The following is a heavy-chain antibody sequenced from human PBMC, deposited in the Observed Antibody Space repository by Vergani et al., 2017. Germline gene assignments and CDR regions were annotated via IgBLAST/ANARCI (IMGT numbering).Heavy chain of an antibody. V-gene: IGHV4-39*01. CDR3: ARQRPGSGWSPGDFDD. CDR2: IYYSGLT. J-gene: IGHJ4*02. CDR1: ADSISSGSYY. D-gene: IGHD6-19*01. Sequence: QLQLHQSGPGLVKPSETLFLTCTVSADSISSGSYYWGWIRQPPGKSLEWIGSIYYSGLTSYNPSLKSRVAISVDTSKNQFSLKVTSVTAADTAVYFCARQRPGSGWSPGDFDDWGQGILVTVSS.